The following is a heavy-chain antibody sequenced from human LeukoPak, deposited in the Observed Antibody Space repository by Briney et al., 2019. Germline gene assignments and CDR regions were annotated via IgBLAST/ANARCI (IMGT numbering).Heavy chain of an antibody. Sequence: GESLRLSCAVSGFTFSSYWMHWVRQAPGKGLVWVSRINSDGSTTSYADSVKGRFTISRDNAKSTLYLQMNSLRPEDTAVYYCATGFFYYYYMDVWGKGTTVTISS. D-gene: IGHD1-14*01. J-gene: IGHJ6*03. CDR2: INSDGSTT. CDR1: GFTFSSYW. V-gene: IGHV3-74*01. CDR3: ATGFFYYYYMDV.